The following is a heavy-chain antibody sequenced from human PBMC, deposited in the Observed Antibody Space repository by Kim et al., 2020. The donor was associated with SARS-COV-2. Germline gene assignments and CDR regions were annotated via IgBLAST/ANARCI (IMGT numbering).Heavy chain of an antibody. V-gene: IGHV4-59*01. D-gene: IGHD3-22*01. CDR3: ARVYYDSSGYYYTPGAFDI. J-gene: IGHJ3*02. Sequence: SRVTISVDTSKNQFSLKLSSVTAADTAVYYCARVYYDSSGYYYTPGAFDIWGQGTMVTVSS.